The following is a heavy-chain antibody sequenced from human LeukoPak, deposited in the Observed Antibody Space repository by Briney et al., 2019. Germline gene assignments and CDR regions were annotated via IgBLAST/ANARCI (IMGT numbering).Heavy chain of an antibody. CDR1: GFTVSSNY. V-gene: IGHV3-53*01. CDR3: ARDMVVADYYYGMDV. CDR2: IYSGGST. J-gene: IGHJ6*02. Sequence: GGSLRLSCAASGFTVSSNYMSWVRLAPGKGLEWVSVIYSGGSTYYADSVKGRFTISRDNSKNTLYLQMNSLRAEDTAVYYCARDMVVADYYYGMDVWGQGTTVTVSS. D-gene: IGHD2-15*01.